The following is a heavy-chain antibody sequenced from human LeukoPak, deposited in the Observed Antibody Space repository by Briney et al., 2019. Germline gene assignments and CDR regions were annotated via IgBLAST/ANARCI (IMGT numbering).Heavy chain of an antibody. CDR3: AREPRSPGGRGRPFDF. J-gene: IGHJ4*02. D-gene: IGHD2-15*01. CDR1: GGSISSYY. V-gene: IGHV4-4*07. Sequence: SETLSLTCTVSGGSISSYYWSSIRQPAGKGLEWIGRIYTSGSTNYNPSLKSRVTISVDTSKNQFSLRLSSVTAADTAVYYCAREPRSPGGRGRPFDFWGQGTLVTVSS. CDR2: IYTSGST.